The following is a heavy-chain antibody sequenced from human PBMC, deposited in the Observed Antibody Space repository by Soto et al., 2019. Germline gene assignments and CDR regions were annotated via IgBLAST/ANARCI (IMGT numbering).Heavy chain of an antibody. J-gene: IGHJ6*03. D-gene: IGHD6-6*01. CDR1: GGSISSYY. Sequence: PSETLSLTCTVSGGSISSYYWSWIRQPPGKGLEWIGYIYYSGSTNYNPSLKSRVTISVDTSKNQFSLKLSSVTAADTAVYYCARDRPRQLSRPALYYYYMDVWGKGTTVTVSS. CDR3: ARDRPRQLSRPALYYYYMDV. V-gene: IGHV4-59*01. CDR2: IYYSGST.